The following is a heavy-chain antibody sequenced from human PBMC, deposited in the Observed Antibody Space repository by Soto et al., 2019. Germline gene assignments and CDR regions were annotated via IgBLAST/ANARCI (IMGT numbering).Heavy chain of an antibody. CDR1: GFSLSTSEEA. Sequence: KESGPTLVKPTQTLTLTCTFSGFSLSTSEEAVGWIRQPPGKALEWLALIYWSDEIHYSPSLKSRLTIIKDTSKSHVVLTMTNMDPVDTATYYCAHRKGGTFDYWGQGTLVTVSS. CDR2: IYWSDEI. D-gene: IGHD1-26*01. J-gene: IGHJ4*02. V-gene: IGHV2-5*01. CDR3: AHRKGGTFDY.